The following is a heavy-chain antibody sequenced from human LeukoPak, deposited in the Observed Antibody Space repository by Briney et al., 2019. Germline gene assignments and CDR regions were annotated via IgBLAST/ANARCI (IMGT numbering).Heavy chain of an antibody. CDR1: VGSISGYY. J-gene: IGHJ4*02. CDR2: VYYSGSA. Sequence: SETLSLTCTVSVGSISGYYWNWIRQPPGRGVECIGYVYYSGSANYKPSLKSRVTISLDTSKNQFSLQLRSLTTADTAVYYCARASIFSSWSSQFDYWGQGTLVTVSS. D-gene: IGHD6-13*01. V-gene: IGHV4-59*01. CDR3: ARASIFSSWSSQFDY.